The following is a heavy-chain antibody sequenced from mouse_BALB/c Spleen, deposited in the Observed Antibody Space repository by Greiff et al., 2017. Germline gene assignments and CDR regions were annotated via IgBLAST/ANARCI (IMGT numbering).Heavy chain of an antibody. CDR2: IYPSDSYT. J-gene: IGHJ2*01. V-gene: IGHV1-69*02. D-gene: IGHD2-3*01. CDR3: TRYDGYSYLDY. CDR1: GYTFTSYW. Sequence: VQLQQPGAELVRPGASVKLSCKASGYTFTSYWINWVKQRPGQGLEWIGNIYPSDSYTNYNQKFKDKATLTVDKSSSTAYMQLSSPTSEDSAVYYCTRYDGYSYLDYWGQGTTLTVSS.